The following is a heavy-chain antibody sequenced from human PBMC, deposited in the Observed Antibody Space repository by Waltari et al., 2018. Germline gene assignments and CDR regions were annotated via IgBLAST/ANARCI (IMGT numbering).Heavy chain of an antibody. V-gene: IGHV4-34*01. J-gene: IGHJ1*01. Sequence: QVHLQQWGAGLLKPSETLSLTCAVYGGPFSGYYWAWLRQPPGKGPEWIGEINRGGNLNLTPSLKSRVIMSVDTAKNQVFLKLTSVTAADTAVYYCARAEQGGSAVGPDFQHWGQGTLVTVSS. CDR2: INRGGNL. CDR3: ARAEQGGSAVGPDFQH. CDR1: GGPFSGYY. D-gene: IGHD1-26*01.